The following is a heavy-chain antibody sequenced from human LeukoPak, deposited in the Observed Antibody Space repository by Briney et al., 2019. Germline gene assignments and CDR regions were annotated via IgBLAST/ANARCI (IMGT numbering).Heavy chain of an antibody. J-gene: IGHJ4*02. Sequence: SETLSLTCTVSGGSISSYYWSWIRQPPGKRLEWIGYIYTSGSTNYNPSLKSRVTISVDTSKNQFSLKLSSGTAADTAAYYCARQTSPYSSGWYDYWGQGTLVTVSS. D-gene: IGHD6-19*01. V-gene: IGHV4-4*09. CDR1: GGSISSYY. CDR2: IYTSGST. CDR3: ARQTSPYSSGWYDY.